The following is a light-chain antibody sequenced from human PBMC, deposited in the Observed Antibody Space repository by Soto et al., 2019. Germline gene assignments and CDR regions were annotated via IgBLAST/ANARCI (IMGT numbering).Light chain of an antibody. V-gene: IGLV1-40*01. CDR3: QSYDSSLSGYV. Sequence: QSVLPQPPSVSGAPGQRVTISCTGSSSNIGAGYDVHWYQQLPGTAPKLLIYGNSNRPSGVPDRFSGSKSGTSASLAITGLQAEDEADDYCQSYDSSLSGYVVGTGTKLTVL. J-gene: IGLJ1*01. CDR2: GNS. CDR1: SSNIGAGYD.